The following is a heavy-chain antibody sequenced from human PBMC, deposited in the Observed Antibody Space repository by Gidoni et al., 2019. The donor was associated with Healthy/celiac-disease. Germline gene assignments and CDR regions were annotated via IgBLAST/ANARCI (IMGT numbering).Heavy chain of an antibody. CDR1: VFTFSGYS. CDR3: ARDLYSSGLIDY. J-gene: IGHJ4*01. Sequence: EVQLVASGVGLVYPGGSLSLSCAGSVFTFSGYSMNWVRQAPGKVLEWVTSISSSSSYIYYADSVKGRFTISRDNAKNSLYLQMNSLRAEETAVYYCARDLYSSGLIDYGSHGTLVTVSS. D-gene: IGHD6-19*01. CDR2: ISSSSSYI. V-gene: IGHV3-21*01.